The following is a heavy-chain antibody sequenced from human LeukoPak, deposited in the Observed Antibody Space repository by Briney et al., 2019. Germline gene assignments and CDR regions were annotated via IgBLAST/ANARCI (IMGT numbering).Heavy chain of an antibody. Sequence: PGGSLRLSCAASGFTFSSYAMHWVRQAPGKGLEWVAVISYDGSNKYYADSVKGRFTISRDNAKNSLYLQMNSLRAEDTAVYYCARDYYDSSGYRLNDYWGQGTLVTVSS. CDR2: ISYDGSNK. V-gene: IGHV3-30-3*01. D-gene: IGHD3-22*01. J-gene: IGHJ4*02. CDR1: GFTFSSYA. CDR3: ARDYYDSSGYRLNDY.